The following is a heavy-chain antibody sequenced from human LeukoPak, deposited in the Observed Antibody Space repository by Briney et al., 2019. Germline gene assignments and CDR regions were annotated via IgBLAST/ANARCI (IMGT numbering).Heavy chain of an antibody. D-gene: IGHD6-13*01. CDR3: ARFSKQLVFFEN. Sequence: PKXSVXLSCKASGYTFTDYYMHWVRQAPGQGLEWMGWINPNSGGTNYAQKFQGRVTMTRDTSISTAYMELSRLRPDDTAVFYCARFSKQLVFFENWGQGTLVTVSS. V-gene: IGHV1-2*02. CDR2: INPNSGGT. J-gene: IGHJ4*02. CDR1: GYTFTDYY.